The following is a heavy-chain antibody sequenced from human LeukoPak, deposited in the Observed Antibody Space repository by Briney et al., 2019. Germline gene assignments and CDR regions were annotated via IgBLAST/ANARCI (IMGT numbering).Heavy chain of an antibody. J-gene: IGHJ4*02. CDR1: GYSFTSYW. CDR3: ARLSGRVVCSAGSCYIDS. V-gene: IGHV5-51*01. Sequence: GESLMIYCKGSGYSFTSYWIGWVRQMPGKGLEWMGIIYLGDSDTRYSPSFQGQVTISADKSVNTAYLQWSSLKASDTAMYYCARLSGRVVCSAGSCYIDSWGQGTLVTVSS. CDR2: IYLGDSDT. D-gene: IGHD2-15*01.